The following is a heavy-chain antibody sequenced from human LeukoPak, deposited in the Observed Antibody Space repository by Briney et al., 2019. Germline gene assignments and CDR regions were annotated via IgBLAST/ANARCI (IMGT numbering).Heavy chain of an antibody. V-gene: IGHV3-33*01. CDR2: TWDDGSNE. J-gene: IGHJ4*02. D-gene: IGHD1-1*01. CDR3: ARDHSGTQDY. CDR1: GFTFSNYG. Sequence: GGSLRLFCAASGFTFSNYGMHWVRQAPGKGLEWVAVTWDDGSNEYYADSVKGRFTIFRDNRRNTLYLQMNSLRAEDTAVYSCARDHSGTQDYWGQGTLVTVSS.